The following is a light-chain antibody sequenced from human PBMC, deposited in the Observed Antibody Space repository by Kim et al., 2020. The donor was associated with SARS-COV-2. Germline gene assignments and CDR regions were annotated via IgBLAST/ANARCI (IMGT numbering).Light chain of an antibody. J-gene: IGLJ1*01. V-gene: IGLV7-43*01. CDR2: STT. Sequence: PGGTVTLTCASSTGAVTSGYYPNWFQQKPGQTPRPLIYSTTYKHSWTPARFSGSLLGGKAALTLSGMQPEDEADYYCLLYYGGTYVFGTGTKVTVL. CDR1: TGAVTSGYY. CDR3: LLYYGGTYV.